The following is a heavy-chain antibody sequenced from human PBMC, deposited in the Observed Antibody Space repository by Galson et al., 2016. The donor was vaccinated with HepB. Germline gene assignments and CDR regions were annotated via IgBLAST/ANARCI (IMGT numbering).Heavy chain of an antibody. CDR1: GFSFSSYV. J-gene: IGHJ4*02. CDR3: GKYGFDY. Sequence: SLRLSCAASGFSFSSYVMFWVRQAPGKGLEFVSAIGSDGRSTHYADSLRGRFTVSRDNSKNMPYLQMSSLRAEDTAVYYCGKYGFDYWGQGTLVTVSS. CDR2: IGSDGRST. D-gene: IGHD4-17*01. V-gene: IGHV3-64D*09.